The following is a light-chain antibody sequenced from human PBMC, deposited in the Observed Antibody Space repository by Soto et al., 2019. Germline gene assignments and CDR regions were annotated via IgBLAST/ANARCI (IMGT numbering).Light chain of an antibody. V-gene: IGKV2-30*01. CDR2: KVS. J-gene: IGKJ5*01. CDR1: QSLVYSDGNTY. CDR3: MQGTHPFT. Sequence: DVVMTQSQLSLPVTLGQPASISCRSSQSLVYSDGNTYLNWFQQSPGQPPRRLIYKVSNRDSGVPDRFSGSGSGTDFTLKISRVEAEDVGVYYCMQGTHPFTFGQGTRLEIK.